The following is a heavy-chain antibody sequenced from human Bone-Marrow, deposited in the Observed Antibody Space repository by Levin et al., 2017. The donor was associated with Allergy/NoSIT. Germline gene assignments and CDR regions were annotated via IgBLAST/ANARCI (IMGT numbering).Heavy chain of an antibody. CDR3: ARDRQLWFGEVLYFDY. CDR1: GFTFSSYW. Sequence: GESLKISCAASGFTFSSYWMSWVRQAPGKGLEWVANIKQDGSEKYYVDSVKGRFTISRDNAKNSLYLQMNSLRAEDTAVYYCARDRQLWFGEVLYFDYWGQGTLVTVSS. J-gene: IGHJ4*02. CDR2: IKQDGSEK. D-gene: IGHD3-10*01. V-gene: IGHV3-7*01.